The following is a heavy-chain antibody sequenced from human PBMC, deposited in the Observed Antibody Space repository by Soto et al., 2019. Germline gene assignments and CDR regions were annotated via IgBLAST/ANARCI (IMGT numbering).Heavy chain of an antibody. CDR3: AKVKTQWLVLLVRGRVFDY. CDR2: ISGSGGST. D-gene: IGHD6-19*01. CDR1: GFTFSSYA. J-gene: IGHJ4*02. Sequence: GGSLRLSCAASGFTFSSYAMSWVRQAPGKGLEWVSAISGSGGSTYYADSVKGRFTISRDNSKNTLYLQMNSLRAEDTAVYYCAKVKTQWLVLLVRGRVFDYWGQGTLVTVSS. V-gene: IGHV3-23*01.